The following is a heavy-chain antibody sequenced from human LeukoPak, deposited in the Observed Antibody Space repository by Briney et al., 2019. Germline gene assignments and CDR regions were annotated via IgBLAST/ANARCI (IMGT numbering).Heavy chain of an antibody. V-gene: IGHV3-21*01. Sequence: GGSLRLSCAASGFIFSTYNMNCVRQAPGKGLEWVSSISSSSSYIYYADSVKGRFTISRDNAKNSLYLQMNSLRAEDTAVYYCARVNNWFDPWGQGTLVTVSS. CDR3: ARVNNWFDP. CDR1: GFIFSTYN. CDR2: ISSSSSYI. J-gene: IGHJ5*02.